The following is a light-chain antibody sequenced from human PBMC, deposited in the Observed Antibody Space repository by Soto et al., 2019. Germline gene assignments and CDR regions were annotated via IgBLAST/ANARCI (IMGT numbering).Light chain of an antibody. Sequence: DIQMTQSPSTLSASVGDRVTITCRASQSISSWLAWYQQKPGKAPKLLIYDASSLESGVPSRFSGSGSGTEFTLIISGLQPDDSATYYCQQYETFSGTFGPGTKVDIK. CDR2: DAS. J-gene: IGKJ1*01. V-gene: IGKV1-5*01. CDR1: QSISSW. CDR3: QQYETFSGT.